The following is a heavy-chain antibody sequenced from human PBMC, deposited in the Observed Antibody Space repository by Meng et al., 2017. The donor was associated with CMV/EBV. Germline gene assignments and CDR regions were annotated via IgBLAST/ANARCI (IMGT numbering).Heavy chain of an antibody. Sequence: GESLKISCAASGFTFSSYEMNWVRQAPGKGLEWVSYISSSGSTIYYADSVKGRFTISRDNAKNSLYLQMNSLRAEDTAVYYCARWGFYYDSSGYYYDYYYYYGMDVWGQGTTVTVSS. CDR1: GFTFSSYE. J-gene: IGHJ6*02. D-gene: IGHD3-22*01. CDR2: ISSSGSTI. V-gene: IGHV3-48*03. CDR3: ARWGFYYDSSGYYYDYYYYYGMDV.